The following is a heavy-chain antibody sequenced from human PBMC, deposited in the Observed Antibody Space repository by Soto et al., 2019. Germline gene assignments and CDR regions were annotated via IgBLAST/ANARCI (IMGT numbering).Heavy chain of an antibody. CDR3: ARVGGDDFGDSGGFDY. Sequence: SETLSLTCTVSGGSIRGHFLTWIRQPPGKGLEWIGYIYYSGRTNYNPSLKSRVSISVDTSKNHFSLQLRSVTAADTAVYYCARVGGDDFGDSGGFDYWGQGTLVTVSS. V-gene: IGHV4-59*11. CDR1: GGSIRGHF. CDR2: IYYSGRT. D-gene: IGHD4-17*01. J-gene: IGHJ4*02.